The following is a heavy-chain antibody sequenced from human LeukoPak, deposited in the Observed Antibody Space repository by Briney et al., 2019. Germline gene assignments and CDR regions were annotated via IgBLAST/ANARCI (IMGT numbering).Heavy chain of an antibody. CDR1: GFTFSSYW. Sequence: GGSLRLSCAASGFTFSSYWMSWVRQAPGKGLEWVANIKQDGSEKYYVDSVKGRFTISRDNSKNTLYLQMNSLRAEDTAVYYCAKDLRPWAEYFQHWGQGTLVTVSS. J-gene: IGHJ1*01. V-gene: IGHV3-7*03. CDR3: AKDLRPWAEYFQH. CDR2: IKQDGSEK.